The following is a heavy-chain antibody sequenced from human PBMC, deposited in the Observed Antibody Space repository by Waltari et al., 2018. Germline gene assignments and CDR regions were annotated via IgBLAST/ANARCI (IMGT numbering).Heavy chain of an antibody. CDR3: ARDGKYGGNGRDAFDI. D-gene: IGHD2-15*01. J-gene: IGHJ3*02. CDR1: GGSISSGGYY. Sequence: QVQLQESGPGLVKPSQTLSLTCTVSGGSISSGGYYWSWIRQHPGKGLGWIGYIDCSVSTYHNPSLKSRVTISVDTSKNQFSLKLSSVTAADTAVYYCARDGKYGGNGRDAFDIWGQGTMVTVSS. V-gene: IGHV4-31*03. CDR2: IDCSVST.